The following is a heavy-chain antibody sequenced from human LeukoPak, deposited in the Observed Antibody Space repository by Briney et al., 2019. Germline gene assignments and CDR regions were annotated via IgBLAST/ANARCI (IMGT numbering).Heavy chain of an antibody. V-gene: IGHV3-30-3*01. Sequence: GGSLRLSCAASGFTFSSYAMHWVRQAPGKGLEWVAVISYDGSNKYYADSVKGRFTISRDSSKNTLYLQMNSLRAEDTAVYYCARGGGMGVLWFGESTYYFDYWGQGTLVTVSS. CDR2: ISYDGSNK. D-gene: IGHD3-10*01. CDR3: ARGGGMGVLWFGESTYYFDY. J-gene: IGHJ4*02. CDR1: GFTFSSYA.